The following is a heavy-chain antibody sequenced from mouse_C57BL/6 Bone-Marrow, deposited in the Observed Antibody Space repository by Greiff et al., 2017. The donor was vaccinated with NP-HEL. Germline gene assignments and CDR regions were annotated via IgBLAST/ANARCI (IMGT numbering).Heavy chain of an antibody. J-gene: IGHJ2*01. CDR3: ARERLRRFDY. Sequence: EVQRVESGGGLVKPGGSLKLSCAASGFTFSSYAMSWVRQTPEKRLEWVATISDGGSYTYYPDNVKGRFTISRDNAKNNLYLQMSHLKSEDTAMYYCARERLRRFDYWGQGTTLTVSS. D-gene: IGHD2-2*01. CDR2: ISDGGSYT. CDR1: GFTFSSYA. V-gene: IGHV5-4*01.